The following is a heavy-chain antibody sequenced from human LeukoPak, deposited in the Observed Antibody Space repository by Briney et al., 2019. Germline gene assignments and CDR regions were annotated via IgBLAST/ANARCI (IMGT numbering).Heavy chain of an antibody. Sequence: SETLSLTCTVPGGSISSSSYYWGWIRQPPGKGLEWIGSIYYSGSTYYNPSLKSRVTISVDTSKKQFSLKLSSVTAADTAVYYCARFSSGWYSGDYWGQGTLVTVSS. V-gene: IGHV4-39*01. CDR3: ARFSSGWYSGDY. CDR2: IYYSGST. D-gene: IGHD6-19*01. CDR1: GGSISSSSYY. J-gene: IGHJ4*02.